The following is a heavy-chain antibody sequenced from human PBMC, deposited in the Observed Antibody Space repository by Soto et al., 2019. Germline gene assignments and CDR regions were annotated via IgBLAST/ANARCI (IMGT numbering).Heavy chain of an antibody. CDR1: GGTFSTYA. J-gene: IGHJ6*02. CDR3: ARDVFVATAMVIGGPASWSSYYAMGV. D-gene: IGHD5-18*01. V-gene: IGHV1-69*06. Sequence: SVKVSCKASGGTFSTYAISWVRQAPGQGLEWMGGIIPISATTNYAPKFQGRVTIIADKSTSTAYMELSSLRSEDTAVYYCARDVFVATAMVIGGPASWSSYYAMGVWGQGTTVTVYS. CDR2: IIPISATT.